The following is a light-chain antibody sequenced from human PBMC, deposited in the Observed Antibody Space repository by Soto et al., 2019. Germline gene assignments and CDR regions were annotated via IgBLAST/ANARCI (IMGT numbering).Light chain of an antibody. CDR3: CSYAGGSTYV. Sequence: QSVLTEPASVSGSPGQSITISCPGTRSDVGRYNLVSWYQQHPGKAPTLMIYEVSKRPSGVSNRFSGSKSGNTASLTISGLQAEDEADSYCCSYAGGSTYVFGTGTKVTVL. CDR1: RSDVGRYNL. V-gene: IGLV2-23*02. J-gene: IGLJ1*01. CDR2: EVS.